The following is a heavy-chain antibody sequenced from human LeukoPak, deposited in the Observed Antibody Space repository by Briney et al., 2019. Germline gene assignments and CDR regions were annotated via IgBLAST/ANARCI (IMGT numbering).Heavy chain of an antibody. CDR2: IYTGGTT. J-gene: IGHJ6*02. D-gene: IGHD6-13*01. Sequence: GGSLRLSCATSGFTVSSNYMSWVRQAPGKGLEWVALIYTGGTTSYADSVKGRFTISRDNSKNTLYLQMDSLRAEDTAVYYCAREAAGYHYYYGTDVWGQGTTVTVSS. CDR3: AREAAGYHYYYGTDV. V-gene: IGHV3-53*01. CDR1: GFTVSSNY.